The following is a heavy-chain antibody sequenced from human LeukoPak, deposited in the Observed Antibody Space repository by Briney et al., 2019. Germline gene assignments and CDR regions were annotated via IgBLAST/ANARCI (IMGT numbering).Heavy chain of an antibody. CDR2: ISGSGDST. CDR3: ARDRGYSGNMDV. V-gene: IGHV3-23*01. CDR1: GFTFSTYA. D-gene: IGHD5-12*01. Sequence: GGSLRLSCAASGFTFSTYAVNWVRQAPGKGLEWVSTISGSGDSTYYADSVKGRFTISRDNSKDTLYLQMSSVRVDDTAVYYCARDRGYSGNMDVWGQGTTVTVSS. J-gene: IGHJ6*02.